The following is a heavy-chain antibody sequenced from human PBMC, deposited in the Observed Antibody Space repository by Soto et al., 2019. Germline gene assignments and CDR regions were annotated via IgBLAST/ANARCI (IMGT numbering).Heavy chain of an antibody. CDR2: ISGSGDRT. J-gene: IGHJ6*02. Sequence: GSLRLSCAASGFAFSSYDMSWVRQAPGEGLEWVSAISGSGDRTYYADSVRGRFNISRDNSKNTLCLQMNSLRAEDTAVYFCANRDTSMVTSYYYGMDVWGQRTTFAVSS. CDR1: GFAFSSYD. D-gene: IGHD5-18*01. V-gene: IGHV3-23*01. CDR3: ANRDTSMVTSYYYGMDV.